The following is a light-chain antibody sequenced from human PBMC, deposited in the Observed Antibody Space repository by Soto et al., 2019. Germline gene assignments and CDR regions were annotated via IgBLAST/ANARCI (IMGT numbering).Light chain of an antibody. J-gene: IGKJ1*01. Sequence: EIVMTQSPATLSVSPGERATLSCRASQSVSNNLAWYQQNPGQAPRLLVYGASTRASGIPARFSGSGSGTEFTLTISSLQSEDFAVYYCQQYHNWPTWAFGQGTKVEIK. CDR3: QQYHNWPTWA. CDR1: QSVSNN. V-gene: IGKV3-15*01. CDR2: GAS.